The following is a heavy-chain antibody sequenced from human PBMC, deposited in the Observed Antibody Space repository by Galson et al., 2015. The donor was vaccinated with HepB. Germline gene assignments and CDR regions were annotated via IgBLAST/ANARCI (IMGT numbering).Heavy chain of an antibody. CDR1: GFTFSSYS. Sequence: SLRLSCAASGFTFSSYSMNWVRQAPGKGLEWVSSISSSSSYIYYADSVKGRFTISRDNAKNSLYLQMNSLRAEDTAVYYCARAIFLEWLGIPYYFDYWGQGTLVTVSS. CDR2: ISSSSSYI. J-gene: IGHJ4*02. V-gene: IGHV3-21*01. CDR3: ARAIFLEWLGIPYYFDY. D-gene: IGHD3-3*01.